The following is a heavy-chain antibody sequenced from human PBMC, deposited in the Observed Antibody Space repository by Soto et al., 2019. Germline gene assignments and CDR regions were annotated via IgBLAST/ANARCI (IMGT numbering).Heavy chain of an antibody. CDR1: GFTFSSYA. CDR2: ISGSGGST. D-gene: IGHD3-9*01. CDR3: AVRDKTGSIFDY. J-gene: IGHJ4*02. V-gene: IGHV3-23*01. Sequence: GGSLRLSCAASGFTFSSYAMSWVRQAPGKGLEWVSAISGSGGSTYYADSVKGRFTISRDNSKNTLYLQMNSPGAEDTAVYYCAVRDKTGSIFDYWGQGTLVTVSS.